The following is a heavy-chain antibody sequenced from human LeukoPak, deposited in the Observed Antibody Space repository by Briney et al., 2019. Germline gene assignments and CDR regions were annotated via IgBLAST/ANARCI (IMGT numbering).Heavy chain of an antibody. CDR1: GGSISSYY. Sequence: SETLSLTCTVSGGSISSYYWSWIRQPPGKGLEWIGYIYYNGSTNYNPSLKSRVTISVDTSKNQFSLKLSSVTAADTAVYYCARDYYDSSGYHRVAFDIWGQGTMVTVSS. D-gene: IGHD3-22*01. CDR3: ARDYYDSSGYHRVAFDI. V-gene: IGHV4-59*01. J-gene: IGHJ3*02. CDR2: IYYNGST.